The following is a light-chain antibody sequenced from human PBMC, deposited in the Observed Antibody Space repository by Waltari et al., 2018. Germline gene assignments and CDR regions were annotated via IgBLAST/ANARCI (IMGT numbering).Light chain of an antibody. CDR2: QDS. CDR1: KLGDKY. V-gene: IGLV3-1*01. Sequence: SYELTQPPSVSVSPGQTASITCSGDKLGDKYACWYQQKPGQSPVLVIYQDSKRPSGIPERFSGSNSGNTATLTISGTQAMDEADYYCQAWDSSTDRVFGTGTKVTVL. J-gene: IGLJ1*01. CDR3: QAWDSSTDRV.